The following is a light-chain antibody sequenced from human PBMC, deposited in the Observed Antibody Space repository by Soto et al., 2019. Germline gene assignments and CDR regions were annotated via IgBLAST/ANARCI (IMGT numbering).Light chain of an antibody. J-gene: IGLJ1*01. Sequence: QSVLTQPPSVSGAPGQRVSISCTGSSTNIGAGYGVHWYQQRPGTAPKLLIYDNNKRPSGIPDRFSGSKSGTSATLGITGLQTGDEADYYCGTWDSSLSAYVFGTGTKVTVL. CDR1: STNIGAGY. CDR3: GTWDSSLSAYV. V-gene: IGLV1-51*01. CDR2: DNN.